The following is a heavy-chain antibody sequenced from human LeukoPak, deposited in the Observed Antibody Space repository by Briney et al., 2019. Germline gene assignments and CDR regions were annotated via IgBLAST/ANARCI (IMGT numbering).Heavy chain of an antibody. CDR2: IYTGGNT. Sequence: PGGSLRLSCAASGFIVSTNYMSWVRQAPGKGLEWVSVIYTGGNTYYADSVKGRFTISRDSSKNTLYLQMNSLRAEDTAVYFCARAADYVWGSSPHWGQGTLVTVSS. CDR1: GFIVSTNY. V-gene: IGHV3-53*01. J-gene: IGHJ4*02. D-gene: IGHD3-16*01. CDR3: ARAADYVWGSSPH.